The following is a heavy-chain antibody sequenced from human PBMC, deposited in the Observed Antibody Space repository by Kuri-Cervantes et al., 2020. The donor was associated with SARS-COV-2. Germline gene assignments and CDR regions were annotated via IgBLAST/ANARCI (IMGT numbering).Heavy chain of an antibody. CDR3: AKGSSSWYYMDV. Sequence: ASVKVSCKASGYTFTCYAMHWVRQAPGQRPEWMGWINAGNGNTKYSQKFQGRVTITSDTSASTAYMELSSLKSEDTAVYYCAKGSSSWYYMDVWGKGTTVTVSS. CDR1: GYTFTCYA. J-gene: IGHJ6*03. D-gene: IGHD6-13*01. V-gene: IGHV1-3*01. CDR2: INAGNGNT.